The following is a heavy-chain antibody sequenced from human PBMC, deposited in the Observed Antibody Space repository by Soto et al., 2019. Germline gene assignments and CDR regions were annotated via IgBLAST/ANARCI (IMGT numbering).Heavy chain of an antibody. CDR3: ARAFPHYYDSSGYYDY. V-gene: IGHV1-18*01. D-gene: IGHD3-22*01. J-gene: IGHJ4*02. Sequence: ASVKVSCKASGYTFTSYGISWVRQAPGQGLEWMGWISAYNGNTNYAQKLQGRVTMTTDTSTSTAYMELRSLRSGDTAVYYCARAFPHYYDSSGYYDYWGQGTLVTVSS. CDR2: ISAYNGNT. CDR1: GYTFTSYG.